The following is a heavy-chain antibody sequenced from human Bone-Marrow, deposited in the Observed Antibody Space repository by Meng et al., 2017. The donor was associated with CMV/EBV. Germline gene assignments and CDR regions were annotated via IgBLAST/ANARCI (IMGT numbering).Heavy chain of an antibody. CDR3: ARRSDFWSGYWENYFDY. CDR2: IYYSGST. Sequence: SETLCLTCTVSGGSISSSSYYWGWIRQPTGKGLEWIGSIYYSGSTNYNPSLKSRVTISVDTSKYQFSLKLSSVTAADTAVYYCARRSDFWSGYWENYFDYWGQGTLVTVSS. D-gene: IGHD3-3*01. V-gene: IGHV4-39*07. CDR1: GGSISSSSYY. J-gene: IGHJ4*02.